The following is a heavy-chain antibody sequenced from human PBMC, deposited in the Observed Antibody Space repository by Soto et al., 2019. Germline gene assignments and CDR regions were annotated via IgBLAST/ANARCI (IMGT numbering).Heavy chain of an antibody. Sequence: SETLSLTCSVSGGSVSSGNYYWSWIRQPPGKGLEWIGYIYYSGSTYYNPSLKSRVTISVDTSKNQFSLKLSSVTAADTAVYYCASPKIAFYNWFDPWGQGTLVTVSS. V-gene: IGHV4-39*01. CDR3: ASPKIAFYNWFDP. J-gene: IGHJ5*02. CDR1: GGSVSSGNYY. CDR2: IYYSGST. D-gene: IGHD3-3*02.